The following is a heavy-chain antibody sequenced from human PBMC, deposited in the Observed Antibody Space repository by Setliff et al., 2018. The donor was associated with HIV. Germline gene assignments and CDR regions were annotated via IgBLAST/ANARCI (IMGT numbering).Heavy chain of an antibody. V-gene: IGHV5-51*01. CDR3: ASGPRAFDI. J-gene: IGHJ3*02. CDR2: IYPGDSDT. Sequence: PGESLKISCKVDGYNFTRNWIGWVRQMPGKGLEWMGIIYPGDSDTRYSPSFQGQVTISAEKSISTAYLQWSSLKASDTAIYYCASGPRAFDIWGRGTMVTVSS. CDR1: GYNFTRNW.